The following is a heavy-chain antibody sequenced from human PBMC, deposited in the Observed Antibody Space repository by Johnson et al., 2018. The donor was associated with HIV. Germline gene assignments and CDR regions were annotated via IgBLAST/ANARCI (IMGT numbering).Heavy chain of an antibody. V-gene: IGHV3-64*07. CDR1: GFTFANYA. D-gene: IGHD1-26*01. J-gene: IGHJ3*02. CDR3: AKAWELLGRRAALDI. CDR2: ISRYGSST. Sequence: VQLVESGGGLVQPGGSLRLSCAAAGFTFANYALPWVRQAPGTGLEYVAAISRYGSSTYYADSVKGRFPISRDNSKNTLYLQMESLRVEDTAIYYCAKAWELLGRRAALDIWGQGTMVTVSS.